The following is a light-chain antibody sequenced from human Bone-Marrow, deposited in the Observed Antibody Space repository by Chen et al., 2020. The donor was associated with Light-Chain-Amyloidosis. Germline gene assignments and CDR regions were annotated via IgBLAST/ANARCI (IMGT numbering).Light chain of an antibody. Sequence: QLVLTRSPSASASLGASVKLTCTLSSGHSNYAIAWHQQQPEKGPRYLMKLNSDGSHSKGDGIPDRFSGSSSGAERCLTISSLQSENEADYYCQTWGTGWVFGGGTKLTVL. J-gene: IGLJ3*02. V-gene: IGLV4-69*01. CDR1: SGHSNYA. CDR2: LNSDGSH. CDR3: QTWGTGWV.